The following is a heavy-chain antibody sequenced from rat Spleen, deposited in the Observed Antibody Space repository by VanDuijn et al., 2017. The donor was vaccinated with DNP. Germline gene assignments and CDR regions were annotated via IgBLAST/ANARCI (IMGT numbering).Heavy chain of an antibody. D-gene: IGHD1-4*01. CDR1: GFTFSDYY. Sequence: EVQLVVSGGGLVQPGRSLKLSCAASGFTFSDYYMAWVRQAPSKGLEWVAYISYDGRSAYNGDSVKGRFTISRDNAKSTLYLQMNSLRSEDMATYYCSRHVLPLRVWDYWGQGVMVTVSS. J-gene: IGHJ2*01. CDR2: ISYDGRSA. V-gene: IGHV5-22*01. CDR3: SRHVLPLRVWDY.